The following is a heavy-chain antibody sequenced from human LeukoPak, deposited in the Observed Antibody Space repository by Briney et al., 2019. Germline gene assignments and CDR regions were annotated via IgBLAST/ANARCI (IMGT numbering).Heavy chain of an antibody. Sequence: RPGGSLRLSCAASGFTFSSCAMTWVRQAPGKGLEWVSAIGGSGRDTYYADSVKGRFTISRDISKNTLYLQMNSLRAEDTAVYYCVKGGSVRYDYWGQGTLVTVSS. J-gene: IGHJ4*02. CDR1: GFTFSSCA. CDR3: VKGGSVRYDY. CDR2: IGGSGRDT. V-gene: IGHV3-23*01. D-gene: IGHD3-10*01.